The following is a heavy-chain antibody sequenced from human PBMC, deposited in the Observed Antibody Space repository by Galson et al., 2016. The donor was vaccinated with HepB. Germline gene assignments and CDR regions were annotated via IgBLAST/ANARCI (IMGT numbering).Heavy chain of an antibody. CDR2: IIHVFATA. V-gene: IGHV1-69*13. Sequence: SVKVSCKASGGTFSSYALSWVRQAPGQGLEWLGGIIHVFATANYAQTFQGRGTITADESTSTAYMELSSLRSEDTAVYYCARDDAGTTLTSFMYWGQGTLVTVSS. CDR3: ARDDAGTTLTSFMY. J-gene: IGHJ4*02. CDR1: GGTFSSYA. D-gene: IGHD4-17*01.